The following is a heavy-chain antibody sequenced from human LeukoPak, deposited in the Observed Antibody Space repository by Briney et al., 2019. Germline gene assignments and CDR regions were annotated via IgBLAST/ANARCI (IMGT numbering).Heavy chain of an antibody. CDR3: AKGRITIFGVARGEFDP. CDR2: IGGSGETT. V-gene: IGHV3-23*01. CDR1: GFTFSTYG. Sequence: AGGSLRLSCAASGFTFSTYGMSWVRQAPGKGLEWVAIIGGSGETTIYGDSVKGRFTISRDNSKNTLYLQMNSLRAEDTAVYYCAKGRITIFGVARGEFDPWGQGTLVTVSS. D-gene: IGHD3-3*01. J-gene: IGHJ5*02.